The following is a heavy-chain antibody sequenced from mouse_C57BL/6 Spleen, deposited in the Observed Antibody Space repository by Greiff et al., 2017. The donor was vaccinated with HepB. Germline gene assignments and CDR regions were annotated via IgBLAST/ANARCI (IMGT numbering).Heavy chain of an antibody. CDR3: ATGGSSYGYFDV. D-gene: IGHD1-1*01. CDR1: GYTFTDYN. CDR2: INPNNGGT. J-gene: IGHJ1*03. V-gene: IGHV1-18*01. Sequence: EVQLQQSGPELVKPGASVKIPCKASGYTFTDYNMDWVKQSHGKSLEWIGDINPNNGGTIYNQKFKGKATLTVDKSSSTAYMELRSLTSEDTAVYYCATGGSSYGYFDVWGTGTTVTVSS.